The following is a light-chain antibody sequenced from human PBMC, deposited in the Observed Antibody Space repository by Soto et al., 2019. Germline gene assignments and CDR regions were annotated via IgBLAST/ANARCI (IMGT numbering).Light chain of an antibody. CDR2: DAS. CDR1: QNVNSY. CDR3: QERSNWPPT. Sequence: EIVLTQSPATLSLSPGDRATLSCRTSQNVNSYIAWYQQKLGQAPRLLMYDASNRATGIPARFSGSGSGTDFTLTISSLEPEDFAVYYCQERSNWPPTFGGGTKVEIK. V-gene: IGKV3-11*01. J-gene: IGKJ4*01.